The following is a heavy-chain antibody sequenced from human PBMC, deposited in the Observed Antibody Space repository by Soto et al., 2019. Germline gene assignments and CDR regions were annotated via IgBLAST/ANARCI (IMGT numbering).Heavy chain of an antibody. J-gene: IGHJ4*02. D-gene: IGHD3-3*02. Sequence: ASVKVSCKTFGFTFTNYVLFWVRQAPGQRLVWVGWIHAGNGNTESSEKFQGRVTLTTDTSASTAYMELSSLRSEDTALYYCARDAFSNPRHGFPSHLFDFWGQGSLVPVSS. CDR1: GFTFTNYV. CDR3: ARDAFSNPRHGFPSHLFDF. V-gene: IGHV1-3*01. CDR2: IHAGNGNT.